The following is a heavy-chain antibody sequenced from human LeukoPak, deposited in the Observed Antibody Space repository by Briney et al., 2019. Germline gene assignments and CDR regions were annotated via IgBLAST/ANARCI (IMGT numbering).Heavy chain of an antibody. CDR3: ATMANDGNGFFPYYFDY. J-gene: IGHJ4*02. CDR1: GFTVSSNY. V-gene: IGHV3-66*01. D-gene: IGHD3-22*01. Sequence: PGGSLRLSCAASGFTVSSNYMSWVRQAPGKGLEWVSVIYTGGTKYYADSVKGRFTISRDNSKNTLDLQMNSLRAEDTAVYYCATMANDGNGFFPYYFDYWGQGSLVAVSS. CDR2: IYTGGTK.